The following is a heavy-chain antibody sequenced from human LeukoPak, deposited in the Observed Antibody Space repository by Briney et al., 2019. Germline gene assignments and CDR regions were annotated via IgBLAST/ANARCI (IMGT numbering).Heavy chain of an antibody. CDR1: GGSFSGYY. J-gene: IGHJ4*02. D-gene: IGHD3-9*01. Sequence: PSETLSLTSAVYGGSFSGYYWSWIRQPPGKGLEWIGEINHSGSTNYNPSLKSRVTISVDTSKNQFSLKLSSVTAADTAVYYCARYYDILTGYYSYFDYWGQGTLVTVSS. CDR2: INHSGST. CDR3: ARYYDILTGYYSYFDY. V-gene: IGHV4-34*01.